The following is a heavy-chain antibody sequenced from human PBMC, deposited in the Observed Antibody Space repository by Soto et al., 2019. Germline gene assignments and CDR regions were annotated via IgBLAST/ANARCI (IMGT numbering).Heavy chain of an antibody. V-gene: IGHV3-23*01. J-gene: IGHJ4*02. Sequence: EVQLLESGGGLVQPGGSLRLSCAASGFTFTNYAMSWVRQAPGKGLEWVSALSGSGSSTYYADSVKGRFTISRDTSKKTLLLQMNSLRAEDTAVYYCAKDRGYIYGYRHWGQGTLVTVSS. D-gene: IGHD5-18*01. CDR1: GFTFTNYA. CDR3: AKDRGYIYGYRH. CDR2: LSGSGSST.